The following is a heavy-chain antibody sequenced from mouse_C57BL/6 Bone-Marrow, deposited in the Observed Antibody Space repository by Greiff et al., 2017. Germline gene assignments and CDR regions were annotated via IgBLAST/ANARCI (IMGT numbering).Heavy chain of an antibody. D-gene: IGHD5-5*01. CDR3: TTLPKNY. CDR2: IDPENGDT. CDR1: GFNIKDDY. Sequence: VQLKQSGAELVRPGASVKLSCTASGFNIKDDYMHWVKQRPEQGLEWIGWIDPENGDTEYASKFQGKATITADTSSNTAYLQLSSLTSEDTAVYYCTTLPKNYWGQGNTRTVSS. V-gene: IGHV14-4*01. J-gene: IGHJ2*01.